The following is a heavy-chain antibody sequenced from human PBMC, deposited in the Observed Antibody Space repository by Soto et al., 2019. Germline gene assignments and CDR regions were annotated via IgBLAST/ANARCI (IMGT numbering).Heavy chain of an antibody. CDR3: AREYSMTGVAPGY. J-gene: IGHJ4*02. Sequence: GGSMTPSCAPDTSSLGSFSIHWVRQTPGKGLEWVALISYDGTDKYYTDSVKGRFTISRDNSKNTLYLQMNSLRSEDTSVYYCAREYSMTGVAPGYWGQGT. D-gene: IGHD3-22*01. CDR2: ISYDGTDK. V-gene: IGHV3-30-3*01. CDR1: TSSLGSFS.